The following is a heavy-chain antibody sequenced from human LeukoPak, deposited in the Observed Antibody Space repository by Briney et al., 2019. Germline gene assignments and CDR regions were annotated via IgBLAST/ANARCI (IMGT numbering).Heavy chain of an antibody. CDR3: ASVSYYDSSGYYDY. J-gene: IGHJ4*02. D-gene: IGHD3-22*01. CDR2: INPNSGGT. CDR1: GYTFTGYY. Sequence: ASVKVSCKASGYTFTGYYMHWVRQAPGQGLEWMGWINPNSGGTNYAQKFQGRVTMTRDTSISTAYMELRSLRSDDTAVYYCASVSYYDSSGYYDYWGQGTLVTVSS. V-gene: IGHV1-2*02.